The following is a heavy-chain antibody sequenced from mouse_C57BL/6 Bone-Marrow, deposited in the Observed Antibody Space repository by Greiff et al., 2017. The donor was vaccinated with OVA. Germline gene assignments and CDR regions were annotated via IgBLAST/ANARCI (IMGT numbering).Heavy chain of an antibody. D-gene: IGHD3-2*02. CDR2: IYPRSGNT. Sequence: VKLVESGAELARPGASVKLSCKASGYTFTSYGISWVKQRTGQGLEWIGEIYPRSGNTYYNEKFKGKATLTADKSSSTAYMELRSLTSEDSAVYFCARGSSGAWFAYWGQGTLVTVSA. CDR1: GYTFTSYG. V-gene: IGHV1-81*01. CDR3: ARGSSGAWFAY. J-gene: IGHJ3*01.